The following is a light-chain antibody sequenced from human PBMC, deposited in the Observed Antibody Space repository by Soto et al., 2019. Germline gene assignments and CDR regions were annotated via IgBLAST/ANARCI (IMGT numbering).Light chain of an antibody. CDR2: GAS. Sequence: EIVLTQSPGTLALSPGERATLSSSASQSVSSSYLAWYQQKPGQAPRLLIYGASSRATGIPDRFSGSGSGTDFTLTISRLEPEDFAVYYCQQYGSSPWTFGQGTKVDI. V-gene: IGKV3-20*01. CDR1: QSVSSSY. J-gene: IGKJ1*01. CDR3: QQYGSSPWT.